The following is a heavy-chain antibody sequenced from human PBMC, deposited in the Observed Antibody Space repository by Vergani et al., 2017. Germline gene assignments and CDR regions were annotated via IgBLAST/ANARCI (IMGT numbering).Heavy chain of an antibody. D-gene: IGHD3-22*01. Sequence: QVQLVQSGAEVKKPGSSVKVSCKASGGTFSSYAISWVRQAPGQGLEWMGWINAGNGNTKYSQKFQGRVTITRDTSASTAYMELSSLRSEDTAVYYCARGAWYYYDSSGYYPSVYYYYGMDVWGQGTTVTVSS. J-gene: IGHJ6*02. CDR2: INAGNGNT. CDR3: ARGAWYYYDSSGYYPSVYYYYGMDV. CDR1: GGTFSSYA. V-gene: IGHV1-3*01.